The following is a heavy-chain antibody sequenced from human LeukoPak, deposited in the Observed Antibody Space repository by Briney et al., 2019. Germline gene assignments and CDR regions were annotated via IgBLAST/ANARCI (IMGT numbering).Heavy chain of an antibody. CDR2: ISGSGGST. D-gene: IGHD3-10*01. CDR3: AKDQWGSGSNDY. V-gene: IGHV3-23*01. J-gene: IGHJ4*02. CDR1: GFTFSSYS. Sequence: GGSLRLSCAASGFTFSSYSMNWVRQAPGKGLEWVSAISGSGGSTYYADSVKGRFTISRDNSKNTLYLQMNSLRAEDTAVYYCAKDQWGSGSNDYWGQGTLVTVSS.